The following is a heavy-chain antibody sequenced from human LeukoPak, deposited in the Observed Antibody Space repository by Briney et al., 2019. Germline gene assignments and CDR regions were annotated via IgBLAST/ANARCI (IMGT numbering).Heavy chain of an antibody. CDR3: ARAGSGMATTR. D-gene: IGHD3-10*01. V-gene: IGHV3-48*01. J-gene: IGHJ4*02. CDR1: GFTFSSYA. Sequence: GGSLRLSCAASGFTFSSYAMSWVRQAPGKGLEWVSYISSSSTIYYADSVKGRFTISRDNAKNSLYLQMNSLRAEDTAVYYCARAGSGMATTRWGQGTLVTVSS. CDR2: ISSSSTI.